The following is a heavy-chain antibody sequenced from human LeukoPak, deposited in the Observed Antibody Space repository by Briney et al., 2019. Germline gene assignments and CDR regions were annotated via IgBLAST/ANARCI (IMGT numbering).Heavy chain of an antibody. Sequence: SETLSLTCGVSSGSLSGYYWRWIRQPPGGGLEWLGEITHSGSPNYNPSLKSRVTISGHTSKKQFSLNLKSVTAADTGVYYCARGVDLWGRGTPVTVSS. V-gene: IGHV4-34*01. J-gene: IGHJ2*01. CDR3: ARGVDL. CDR1: SGSLSGYY. CDR2: ITHSGSP.